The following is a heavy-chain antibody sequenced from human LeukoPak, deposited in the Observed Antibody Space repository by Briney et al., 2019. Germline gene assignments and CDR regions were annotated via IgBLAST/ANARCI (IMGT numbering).Heavy chain of an antibody. Sequence: GGSLRVSCSASGFSFSSYGMHWVRQAPGKGLEWVAALLYDGNTKHYADSVRGRFTISRDISKNTFYVQMNSLTAEDTAVYYCARDHRPEIQYYYMDVWGKGATVAVSS. CDR2: LLYDGNTK. J-gene: IGHJ6*03. CDR3: ARDHRPEIQYYYMDV. V-gene: IGHV3-33*01. D-gene: IGHD1-14*01. CDR1: GFSFSSYG.